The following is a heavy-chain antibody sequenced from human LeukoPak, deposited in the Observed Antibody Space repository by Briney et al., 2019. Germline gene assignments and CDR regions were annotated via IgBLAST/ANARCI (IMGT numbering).Heavy chain of an antibody. CDR1: GFAFSSYA. J-gene: IGHJ4*02. D-gene: IGHD1-26*01. CDR3: ATPYSGSYYSPDY. Sequence: PGGSLRLSCAASGFAFSSYAMSWVRQAPGKGLEWVSAISGSGGSTYYADSVKGRFTISRDNSKNTLYLQMNSLRAEDTAVYYCATPYSGSYYSPDYWGQGTLVTVSS. CDR2: ISGSGGST. V-gene: IGHV3-23*01.